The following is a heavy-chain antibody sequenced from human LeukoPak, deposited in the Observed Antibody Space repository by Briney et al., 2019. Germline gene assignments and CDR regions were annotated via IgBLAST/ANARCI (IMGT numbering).Heavy chain of an antibody. CDR2: ISAYNGNT. Sequence: ASVKVSCTASGYTFTSYGITWVRQAPGQGLEWMGWISAYNGNTKYAQKFQGRVTMTTDTSTSTTYMELRSLRSDDTAVYYCARDLSIDYYDSGSPHYYYGMDVWGKGTTVTVSS. J-gene: IGHJ6*04. CDR3: ARDLSIDYYDSGSPHYYYGMDV. CDR1: GYTFTSYG. V-gene: IGHV1-18*04. D-gene: IGHD3-10*01.